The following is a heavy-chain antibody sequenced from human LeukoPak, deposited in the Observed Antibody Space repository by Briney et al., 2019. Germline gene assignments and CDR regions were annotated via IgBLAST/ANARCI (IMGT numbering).Heavy chain of an antibody. D-gene: IGHD6-13*01. J-gene: IGHJ2*01. CDR2: INPNSGGT. CDR3: ARAAGSSWYQNWYFDL. CDR1: GYTFTGYY. Sequence: GASVKVSYKASGYTFTGYYMHWVRQAPGQGLEWMGWINPNSGGTNYAQKFQGWVTMTRDTSISTAYMELSRLRSDDTAVYYCARAAGSSWYQNWYFDLWGRGTLVTVSS. V-gene: IGHV1-2*04.